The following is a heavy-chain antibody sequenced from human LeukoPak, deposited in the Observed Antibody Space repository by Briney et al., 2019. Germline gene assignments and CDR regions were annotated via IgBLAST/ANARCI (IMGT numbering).Heavy chain of an antibody. J-gene: IGHJ4*02. D-gene: IGHD1-26*01. CDR1: GGSISTYY. CDR3: SRESGAFCPFGY. V-gene: IGHV4-59*12. CDR2: SYYSGST. Sequence: SETLSLTCTVSGGSISTYYWSWIRQPPGKGLEWIGYSYYSGSTYCNPSLNGRVTMSLDKSRNQLSLKLTSVTAADTAIYYCSRESGAFCPFGYWGQGTLVIVPP.